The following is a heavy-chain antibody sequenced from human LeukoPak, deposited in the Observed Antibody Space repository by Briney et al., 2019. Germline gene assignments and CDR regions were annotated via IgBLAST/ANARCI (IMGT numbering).Heavy chain of an antibody. J-gene: IGHJ6*03. CDR1: GGSISSYY. CDR2: IYYSGST. CDR3: ARTTEGGYTYDYFYYHYMDV. D-gene: IGHD5-18*01. Sequence: SETLSLTCTVSGGSISSYYWSWVRQPPGKGLEWIGYIYYSGSTNYNPSLKSRCTISVGTSKNQFSLKLTSVTAADTAVYYCARTTEGGYTYDYFYYHYMDVWGKGTTVTISS. V-gene: IGHV4-59*01.